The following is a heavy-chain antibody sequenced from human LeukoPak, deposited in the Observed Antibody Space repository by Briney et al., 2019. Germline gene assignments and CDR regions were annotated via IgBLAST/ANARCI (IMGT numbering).Heavy chain of an antibody. CDR2: ISAYNGNT. CDR1: GYTFTSYG. Sequence: ASVKVSCKASGYTFTSYGISWVRQAPGQGLEWMGWISAYNGNTNYAQKLQGRVTMTRNTSISTAYMELSSLRSEDTAVYYCARVGTPLDYWGQGTLVTVSS. V-gene: IGHV1-18*01. CDR3: ARVGTPLDY. D-gene: IGHD1-1*01. J-gene: IGHJ4*02.